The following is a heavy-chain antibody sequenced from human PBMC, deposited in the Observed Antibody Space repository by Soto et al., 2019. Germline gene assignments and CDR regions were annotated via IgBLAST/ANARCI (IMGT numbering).Heavy chain of an antibody. J-gene: IGHJ4*02. D-gene: IGHD3-22*01. CDR2: IIPIFGTA. CDR3: ARGVEGSGYYDSSGYYHFAH. V-gene: IGHV1-69*13. CDR1: GGTFSSYA. Sequence: SVKVSRKASGGTFSSYAISWVRQAPGQGLEWMGGIIPIFGTANYAQEFQGRHTITADQPTTIPYMEMTTLRSQDTAVYYCARGVEGSGYYDSSGYYHFAHWGQGTLVTAS.